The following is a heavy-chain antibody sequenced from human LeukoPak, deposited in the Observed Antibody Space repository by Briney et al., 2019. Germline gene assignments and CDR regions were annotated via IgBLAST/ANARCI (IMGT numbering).Heavy chain of an antibody. V-gene: IGHV3-30-3*01. CDR2: ISFAGSNK. CDR1: GFTFSSYA. D-gene: IGHD2/OR15-2a*01. Sequence: GGSLRLSCAASGFTFSSYAIHWVRQAPGKGLEWVAVISFAGSNKYYADSVKGRFTISRDNSKNTLYLQMNSLRAEDTAVYYCAREGGRLELLWYFDLWGRGTLVTVSS. CDR3: AREGGRLELLWYFDL. J-gene: IGHJ2*01.